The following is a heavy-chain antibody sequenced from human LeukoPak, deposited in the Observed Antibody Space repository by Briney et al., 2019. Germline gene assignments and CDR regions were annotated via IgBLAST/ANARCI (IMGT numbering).Heavy chain of an antibody. CDR2: FDPEDGET. D-gene: IGHD3-22*01. J-gene: IGHJ5*02. CDR1: GYTLTELS. CDR3: AGHYYDSSGYSRFDP. V-gene: IGHV1-24*01. Sequence: ASVKVSCKVSGYTLTELSMHWVRQAPGKGLEWMGGFDPEDGETIYAQKFQGRVTMTKDTSTDTAYMELSSLRSEDTAVYYCAGHYYDSSGYSRFDPWGQGTLVTVSS.